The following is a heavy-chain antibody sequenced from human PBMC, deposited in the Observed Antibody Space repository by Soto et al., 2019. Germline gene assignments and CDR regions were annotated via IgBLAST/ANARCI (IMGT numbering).Heavy chain of an antibody. Sequence: GASVKVCCKASRYTFTSYDINWVRQATGQGLEWMGWMNPNSGNTGYAQKFQGRVTMTRNTSISTAYMELSSPRSEDTAVYYCARGEMWVRSQRPHYYYYYGMDVWGQGTTVTVSS. V-gene: IGHV1-8*01. J-gene: IGHJ6*02. D-gene: IGHD6-25*01. CDR3: ARGEMWVRSQRPHYYYYYGMDV. CDR2: MNPNSGNT. CDR1: RYTFTSYD.